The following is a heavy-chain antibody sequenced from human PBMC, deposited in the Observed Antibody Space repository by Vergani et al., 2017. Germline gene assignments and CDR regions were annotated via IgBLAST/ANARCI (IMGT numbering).Heavy chain of an antibody. CDR2: IRSKAYGGTK. D-gene: IGHD3-22*01. CDR3: TRGPYYYNSSRYYRLDWFDP. CDR1: GFTFGDYA. J-gene: IGHJ5*02. V-gene: IGHV3-49*03. Sequence: EVQLVESGGGLVQPGRSLRLSCTASGFTFGDYAMSWFRQAPGKGLEWVGCIRSKAYGGTKEYAASVKVRFTISRDESKSIAYLQMNRLKTEDTAVYYCTRGPYYYNSSRYYRLDWFDPWGEGTLVTVSS.